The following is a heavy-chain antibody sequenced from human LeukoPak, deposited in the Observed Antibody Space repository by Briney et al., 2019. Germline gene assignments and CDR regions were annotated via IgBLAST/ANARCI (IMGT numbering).Heavy chain of an antibody. D-gene: IGHD6-13*01. CDR1: GFTFSSYW. CDR2: INSDGSST. J-gene: IGHJ6*03. CDR3: ARSAAAGFSYYSYYLDV. Sequence: PGGPLRLSCAASGFTFSSYWIHWVRQAPGKGLVWVSRINSDGSSTTYADSVKGRFTISRDNAKNTLYLQMNSLRAEDTAVYYCARSAAAGFSYYSYYLDVWGKGTTVTIFS. V-gene: IGHV3-74*01.